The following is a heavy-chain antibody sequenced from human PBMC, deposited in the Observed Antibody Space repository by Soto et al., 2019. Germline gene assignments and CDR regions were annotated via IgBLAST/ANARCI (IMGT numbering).Heavy chain of an antibody. Sequence: QVQLVQSGAEVKKPGASVKVSCKASGYTFTSYAMHWVRQAPGQRLEWMGWINAGNGNTKYSQKFQGRVTITRYTSASTAYMELSSLRSEDTAVYYCALAVAGPFYFDYWGQGTLVTVSS. CDR1: GYTFTSYA. D-gene: IGHD6-19*01. CDR2: INAGNGNT. J-gene: IGHJ4*02. V-gene: IGHV1-3*01. CDR3: ALAVAGPFYFDY.